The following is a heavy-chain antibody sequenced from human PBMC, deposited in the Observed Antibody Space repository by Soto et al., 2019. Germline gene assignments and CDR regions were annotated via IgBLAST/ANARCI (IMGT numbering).Heavy chain of an antibody. Sequence: GASVKVSCKVSGYTLSELSMHWVRQAPGKGLEWMGRFDPEDGQTIYAQKFQGRVTMTGDTSADTAYMELSSLRSEDTAIYYCTRDHYGSSGYYRFDYWGQGTPVTSPQ. J-gene: IGHJ4*02. CDR3: TRDHYGSSGYYRFDY. D-gene: IGHD3-22*01. CDR2: FDPEDGQT. V-gene: IGHV1-24*01. CDR1: GYTLSELS.